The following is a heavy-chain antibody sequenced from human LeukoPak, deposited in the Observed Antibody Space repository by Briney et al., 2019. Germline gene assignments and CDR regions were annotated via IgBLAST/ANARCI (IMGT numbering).Heavy chain of an antibody. CDR3: ARALSSIAARPGSYYYHYMDV. D-gene: IGHD6-6*01. Sequence: SETLSLTCTVSVGSMSSFYWSWIRAPPGKGVEWIGYIYYNGSTNYHPSLQSRVTIPVNTSKHQSSLKQSAVTAADTAVYYCARALSSIAARPGSYYYHYMDVWGKGTTLTVPS. V-gene: IGHV4-59*12. J-gene: IGHJ6*03. CDR2: IYYNGST. CDR1: VGSMSSFY.